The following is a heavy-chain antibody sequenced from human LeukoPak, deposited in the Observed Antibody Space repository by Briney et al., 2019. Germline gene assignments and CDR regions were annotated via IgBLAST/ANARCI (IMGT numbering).Heavy chain of an antibody. CDR2: IRTQANNDAT. CDR3: AGDYNSLTGLNY. J-gene: IGHJ4*02. D-gene: IGHD3-9*01. Sequence: GGSLRLSCAASGFTFSDSAMHWVRQASGKGLEWLGRIRTQANNDATAYGASVKGRFIISKDDSRNTAYLQMNSLKTEDTAVYYCAGDYNSLTGLNYWGQGTLVTVSS. CDR1: GFTFSDSA. V-gene: IGHV3-73*01.